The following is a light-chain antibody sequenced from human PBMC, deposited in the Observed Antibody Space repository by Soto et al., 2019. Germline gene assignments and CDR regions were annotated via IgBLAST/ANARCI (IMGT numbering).Light chain of an antibody. Sequence: DIQMTQSPSTLSASVEDRETKTCRASQTISSWLAWYQQKPGKAPKLLIYKASSLESGVPSRFSGSGSGTEFTLTITSLQPDDFATYYCQPYNNWTFGQGTKVDIK. CDR3: QPYNNWT. CDR1: QTISSW. CDR2: KAS. V-gene: IGKV1-5*03. J-gene: IGKJ1*01.